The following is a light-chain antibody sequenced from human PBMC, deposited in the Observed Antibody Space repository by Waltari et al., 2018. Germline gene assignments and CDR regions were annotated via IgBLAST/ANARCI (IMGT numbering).Light chain of an antibody. V-gene: IGKV1-5*03. CDR3: QQYQTYPLT. CDR1: QSIGGW. J-gene: IGKJ2*01. CDR2: TAS. Sequence: DIQMTQSPSTLSASVGDSVTITCRASQSIGGWLAWYQEKPGKAPNLLIFTASFLEGGVPSKFSGSVSGTDFTLTISSLQPDDFATYYCQQYQTYPLTFGLGTKLEI.